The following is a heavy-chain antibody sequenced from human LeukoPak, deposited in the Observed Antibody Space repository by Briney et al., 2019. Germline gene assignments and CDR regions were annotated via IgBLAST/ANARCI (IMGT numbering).Heavy chain of an antibody. V-gene: IGHV1-69*04. CDR3: ARRWELPDYYDYGMDV. Sequence: ASVKVSCKASGGTFSSYAISWVRQARGQGLEWMGRIIPILGIANYAQKFQGRVTITADKSTSTAYMELSSLRSEDTAVYYCARRWELPDYYDYGMDVWGQGTTVNVSS. D-gene: IGHD1-26*01. CDR1: GGTFSSYA. J-gene: IGHJ6*02. CDR2: IIPILGIA.